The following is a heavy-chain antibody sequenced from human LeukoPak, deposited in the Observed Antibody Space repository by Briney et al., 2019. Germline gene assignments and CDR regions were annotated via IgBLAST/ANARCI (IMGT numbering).Heavy chain of an antibody. Sequence: GGSLRLSCAASGFTFSSYWMSWVRQAPGKGLEWVANIKQDGSEKYYVDSVKGRFTISRDNAKNSLYLQMNSLRAEDTAVYYCARGEYYDILTDYPTGPWGQGTLVTVSS. V-gene: IGHV3-7*01. D-gene: IGHD3-9*01. J-gene: IGHJ5*02. CDR1: GFTFSSYW. CDR3: ARGEYYDILTDYPTGP. CDR2: IKQDGSEK.